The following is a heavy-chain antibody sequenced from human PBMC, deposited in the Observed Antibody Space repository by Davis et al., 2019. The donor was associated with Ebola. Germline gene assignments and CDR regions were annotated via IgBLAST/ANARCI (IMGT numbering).Heavy chain of an antibody. J-gene: IGHJ4*02. V-gene: IGHV3-9*01. D-gene: IGHD4-23*01. Sequence: SLKISCVASGFTFDDYAMQWVRQAPGKGLEWVSGINWNSGSIGYADSVKGRFTISRDNAKNSLYMQMNSLRTEDTAFYYCAKDMDGGNGVGNWGQGTLVTVSS. CDR1: GFTFDDYA. CDR2: INWNSGSI. CDR3: AKDMDGGNGVGN.